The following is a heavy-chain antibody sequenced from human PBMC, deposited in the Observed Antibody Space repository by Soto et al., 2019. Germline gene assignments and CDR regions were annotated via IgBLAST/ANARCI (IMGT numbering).Heavy chain of an antibody. Sequence: QVQLVESGGGVVQPGRYLRLSCAASGFSFSDSGIHWVRQAPGKGLEWVAVISSDGSDKYYTDSVKGRFTISRDNSKTTLYLQMNRLRAEDTAVYYCAKGGCGGPRCYANWWGQGTLVTVSS. D-gene: IGHD2-2*01. V-gene: IGHV3-30*18. CDR1: GFSFSDSG. CDR3: AKGGCGGPRCYANW. CDR2: ISSDGSDK. J-gene: IGHJ4*02.